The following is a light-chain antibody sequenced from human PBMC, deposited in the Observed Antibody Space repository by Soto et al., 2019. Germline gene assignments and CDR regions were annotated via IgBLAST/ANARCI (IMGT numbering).Light chain of an antibody. V-gene: IGKV3-15*01. CDR1: QSISDT. J-gene: IGKJ5*01. CDR3: QQRSTWPT. CDR2: GAS. Sequence: EIGITQSPSTLSVSPGERATLSCRASQSISDTLAWYQQKPGQAPRLLIYGASKRATGFPARFSGSGSATEFTLTISSLEPEDFALYYCQQRSTWPTFGQGTRLEIK.